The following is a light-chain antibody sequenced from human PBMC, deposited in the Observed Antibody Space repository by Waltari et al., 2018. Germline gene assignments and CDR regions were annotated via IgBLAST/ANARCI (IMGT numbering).Light chain of an antibody. Sequence: QSALTQPASVSGSPGQSITISCTGTSSDVGGYNSVAWYQQHSGKAPKLMIYEVSQRPSGFSNRSSGSKSGNTASLTISGLQAEDEADYYCSSFTSSITRVFGTGTKVTVL. CDR1: SSDVGGYNS. J-gene: IGLJ1*01. CDR2: EVS. V-gene: IGLV2-14*01. CDR3: SSFTSSITRV.